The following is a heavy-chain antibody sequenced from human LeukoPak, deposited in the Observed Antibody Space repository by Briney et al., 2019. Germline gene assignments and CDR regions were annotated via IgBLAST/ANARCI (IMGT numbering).Heavy chain of an antibody. CDR2: IIPIFGTA. CDR1: GGTFSSYA. CDR3: ARDRGYCSSTSCYLDY. V-gene: IGHV1-69*13. D-gene: IGHD2-2*01. Sequence: GASVKVSCKASGGTFSSYAISWVRQAPGQGLEWMGGIIPIFGTANYAQEFQGRVTITADESTSTAYMELSSLRSEDTAVYYCARDRGYCSSTSCYLDYWGQGTLVTVS. J-gene: IGHJ4*02.